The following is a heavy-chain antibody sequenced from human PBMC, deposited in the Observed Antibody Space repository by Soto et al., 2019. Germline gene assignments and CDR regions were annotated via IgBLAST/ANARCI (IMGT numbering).Heavy chain of an antibody. J-gene: IGHJ4*02. D-gene: IGHD3-10*02. Sequence: GGSLRLSCAASGFTFRNAWMIWVRQVPGKGLEWVGRIKSKIDGETTDYAIPVKGRFTIARDDSKNTLFLQMNSLKPEDTALYYCTTEGNENNAYYVGYSDHWGEGT. CDR1: GFTFRNAW. CDR3: TTEGNENNAYYVGYSDH. V-gene: IGHV3-15*01. CDR2: IKSKIDGETT.